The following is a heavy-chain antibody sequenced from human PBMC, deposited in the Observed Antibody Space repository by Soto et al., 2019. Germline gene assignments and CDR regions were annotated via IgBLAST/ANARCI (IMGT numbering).Heavy chain of an antibody. CDR2: FYYSGVT. Sequence: PSETLSLTCTVSGDSITTSYWSWIRQSPEKGLEWIGYFYYSGVTKYNPSLRSRVAISVDTSKTRFSLRLSSVTAADTAVYYCARNGYDYGPPDYWGQGTLVTVS. V-gene: IGHV4-59*08. J-gene: IGHJ4*02. D-gene: IGHD4-17*01. CDR1: GDSITTSY. CDR3: ARNGYDYGPPDY.